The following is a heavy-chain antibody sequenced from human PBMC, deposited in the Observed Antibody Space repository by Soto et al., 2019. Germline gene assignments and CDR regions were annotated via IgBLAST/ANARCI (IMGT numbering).Heavy chain of an antibody. J-gene: IGHJ5*02. CDR3: ARGSLVDTARNWFDP. V-gene: IGHV3-30-3*01. CDR1: GFTFSSYA. D-gene: IGHD5-18*01. Sequence: QVQLVESGGGVVQPGRSLRLSCAASGFTFSSYAMHWVRQAPGKGLEWVAVISYDGSNKYYADSVKGRFTISRDNSKNTLYLQMNSLRAEDTAVYYCARGSLVDTARNWFDPWGQGTLVTVSS. CDR2: ISYDGSNK.